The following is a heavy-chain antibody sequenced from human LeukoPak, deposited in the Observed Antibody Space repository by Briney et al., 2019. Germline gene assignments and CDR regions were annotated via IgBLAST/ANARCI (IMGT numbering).Heavy chain of an antibody. J-gene: IGHJ6*03. CDR1: GGSISSYY. D-gene: IGHD3-3*01. Sequence: PSETLSLTCTVSGGSISSYYWSWIRQPPGKGLEWIGYIYYSGRTNYNPSLKSRVTISVDTSKNQFSLKLSSVTAADTAVYYCARVVTIFGVGRYYYYYYMDVWGKGTTVTVSS. V-gene: IGHV4-59*01. CDR3: ARVVTIFGVGRYYYYYYMDV. CDR2: IYYSGRT.